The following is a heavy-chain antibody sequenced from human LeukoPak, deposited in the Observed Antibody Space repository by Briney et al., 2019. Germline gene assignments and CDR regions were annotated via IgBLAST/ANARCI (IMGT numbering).Heavy chain of an antibody. J-gene: IGHJ3*01. D-gene: IGHD4-23*01. CDR2: IVVGSGNT. CDR1: GFTFTSSA. CDR3: AAEGRPTVVTFRKGAVDL. Sequence: TSVKVSCKASGFTFTSSAVQWVRQARGQRLEWIGWIVVGSGNTNYAQKFQERVTITRDMSTSAVYMELSSLRSEDTAVYYCAAEGRPTVVTFRKGAVDLWGQGTMVTVSS. V-gene: IGHV1-58*01.